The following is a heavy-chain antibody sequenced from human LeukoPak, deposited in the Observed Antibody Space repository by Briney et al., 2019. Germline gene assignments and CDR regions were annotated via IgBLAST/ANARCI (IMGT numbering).Heavy chain of an antibody. CDR3: ARSAGYYYDSSALIEDY. CDR2: IYHSGST. J-gene: IGHJ4*02. Sequence: SGTLSLTCAVSGGSISSSNWWSWVRQPPGKGLEWIGEIYHSGSTNYNPSLKSRVTISVDKSKNQFSLKLSSVTAADTAVYYCARSAGYYYDSSALIEDYGGQGTLVTVPS. V-gene: IGHV4-4*02. D-gene: IGHD3-22*01. CDR1: GGSISSSNW.